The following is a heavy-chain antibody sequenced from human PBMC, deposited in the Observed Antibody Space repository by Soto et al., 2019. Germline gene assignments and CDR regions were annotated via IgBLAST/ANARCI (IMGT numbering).Heavy chain of an antibody. CDR3: AKERTHSSIAAAGSSDY. D-gene: IGHD6-13*01. V-gene: IGHV3-30*18. Sequence: QVQLVESGGGVVQPGRSLRLSCAASGFTFSSYGMHWVRQAPGKGLEWVAVISYDGSNKYYADSVEGRFTISRDNSKNTLYLQMNSLRAEDTAVYYCAKERTHSSIAAAGSSDYWGQGTLVTVSS. J-gene: IGHJ4*02. CDR1: GFTFSSYG. CDR2: ISYDGSNK.